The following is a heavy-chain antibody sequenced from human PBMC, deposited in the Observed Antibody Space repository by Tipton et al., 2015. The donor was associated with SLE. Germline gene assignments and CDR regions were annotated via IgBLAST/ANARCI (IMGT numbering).Heavy chain of an antibody. CDR3: AAEYYSSSWIHPIDF. CDR2: IYYSGST. J-gene: IGHJ4*02. Sequence: TLSLTCTVSGGSISSRSYDWGWIRQPPGKGLEWIGSIYYSGSTYYNPSLKSRVTISVDTSKNQFSLKLSSVTAADTAVYYCAAEYYSSSWIHPIDFWGQGMLVTVSS. D-gene: IGHD6-6*01. CDR1: GGSISSRSYD. V-gene: IGHV4-39*01.